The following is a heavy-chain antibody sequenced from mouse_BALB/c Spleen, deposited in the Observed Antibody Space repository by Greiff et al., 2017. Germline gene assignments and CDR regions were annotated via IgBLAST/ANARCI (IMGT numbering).Heavy chain of an antibody. Sequence: EVQGVESGPGLVKPSQSLSLTCTVTGYSITSDYAWNWIRQFPGNKLEWMGYISYSGSTSYNPSLKSRISITRDTSKNQFFLQLNSVTTEDTATYYCARRATGFDYWGQGTTLTVSS. CDR1: GYSITSDYA. J-gene: IGHJ2*01. D-gene: IGHD3-1*01. CDR3: ARRATGFDY. CDR2: ISYSGST. V-gene: IGHV3-2*02.